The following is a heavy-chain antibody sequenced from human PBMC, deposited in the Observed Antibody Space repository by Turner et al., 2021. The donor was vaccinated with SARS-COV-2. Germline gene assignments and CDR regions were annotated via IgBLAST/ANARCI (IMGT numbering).Heavy chain of an antibody. CDR2: ISYDGSNK. Sequence: QVQLVESGVGVVLPGRSLRLSFPASGFTFSSYCMHWVRQAPGKGLEWVAVISYDGSNKYYADSVKGRFTISRDNSKNTRYLQMNSLRAEDTAVYYCAKSYSGSYYYGMDVWGQGTTVTVSS. V-gene: IGHV3-30*18. J-gene: IGHJ6*02. D-gene: IGHD1-26*01. CDR3: AKSYSGSYYYGMDV. CDR1: GFTFSSYC.